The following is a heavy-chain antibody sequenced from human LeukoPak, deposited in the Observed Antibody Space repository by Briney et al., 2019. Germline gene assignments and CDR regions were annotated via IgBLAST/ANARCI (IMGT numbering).Heavy chain of an antibody. V-gene: IGHV1-69*13. J-gene: IGHJ3*02. CDR2: IIPIFGTA. D-gene: IGHD1-26*01. Sequence: SVKVSCKASGGTFSNYAISWVRQAPGQGLEWMGGIIPIFGTANYAQKFQGRVTITADESTSTAYMELSSLRSEDTAVYYCAREVGATPEMLTHDAFDIWGQGTMVTVSS. CDR3: AREVGATPEMLTHDAFDI. CDR1: GGTFSNYA.